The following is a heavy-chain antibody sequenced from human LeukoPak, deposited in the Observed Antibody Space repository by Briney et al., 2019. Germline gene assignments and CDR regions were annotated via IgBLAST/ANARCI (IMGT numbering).Heavy chain of an antibody. V-gene: IGHV4-4*07. J-gene: IGHJ6*03. D-gene: IGHD5-18*01. CDR1: GGSISSYY. CDR3: ARAPVDAAMVNYYYYYMDV. Sequence: PSETLSLTCTVSGGSISSYYWSWIRQPAGNGLEWIGRIYTSGSTNYNPSLKSRVTMSVDTSKNQFSLKLSSVTAADTAVYYCARAPVDAAMVNYYYYYMDVWGKGTTVTVSS. CDR2: IYTSGST.